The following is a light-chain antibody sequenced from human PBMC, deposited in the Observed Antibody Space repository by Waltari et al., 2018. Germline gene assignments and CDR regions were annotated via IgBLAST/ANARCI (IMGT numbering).Light chain of an antibody. Sequence: DIQMTQSPSTLSASVGDRVTITCRASQSISSWLAWYQQKPGKAPKLLIYKASSLESGVPSRFSGSGSGTEFTLTISSLQPDDFVTYYCQQYNSYSSFGQGTKLEIK. CDR2: KAS. CDR3: QQYNSYSS. V-gene: IGKV1-5*03. J-gene: IGKJ2*01. CDR1: QSISSW.